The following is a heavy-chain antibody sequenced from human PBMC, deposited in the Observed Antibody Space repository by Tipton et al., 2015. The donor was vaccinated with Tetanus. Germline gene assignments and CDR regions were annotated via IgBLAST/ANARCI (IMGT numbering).Heavy chain of an antibody. CDR2: TYPGDSET. D-gene: IGHD4-17*01. CDR1: GYTFNTYW. Sequence: QLVQSGAEVRRPGDSLKISCKGSGYTFNTYWIAWVRQKPGKGLEWMGITYPGDSETRYSPSFQGQVTMSADKSNTTAYLQWNSLMDSATAVYFCVRQHLRSYARSCGSWGQGNMVTVSS. CDR3: VRQHLRSYARSCGS. J-gene: IGHJ5*02. V-gene: IGHV5-51*01.